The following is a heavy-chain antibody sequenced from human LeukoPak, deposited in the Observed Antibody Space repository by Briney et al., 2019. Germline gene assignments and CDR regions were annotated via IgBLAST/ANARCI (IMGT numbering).Heavy chain of an antibody. V-gene: IGHV4-59*08. CDR1: GGSISTYY. D-gene: IGHD4-17*01. CDR3: ARKGPYGDYFDY. Sequence: SETLSLTCAFSGGSISTYYWSWIRQRPGKGLEWIGYIYYSGSTNYNPSLKSRVTISVDTSKNQFSLKLSSVTAADTTLYYCARKGPYGDYFDYWGQGPLVAVSS. J-gene: IGHJ4*02. CDR2: IYYSGST.